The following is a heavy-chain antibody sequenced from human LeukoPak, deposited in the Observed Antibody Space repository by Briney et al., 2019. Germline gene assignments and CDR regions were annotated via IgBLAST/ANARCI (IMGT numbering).Heavy chain of an antibody. CDR1: GGSFSGYY. D-gene: IGHD2-15*01. CDR2: INHSGST. V-gene: IGHV4-34*01. CDR3: ARGGDDVVVVVAAMGSLGWYDP. Sequence: SETLSLTCAVYGGSFSGYYWSWIRQPPGKGLEWIGEINHSGSTNYNPSLKSRVTISVDTSKNQFSLKLSSVTAADTAVYYCARGGDDVVVVVAAMGSLGWYDPWGQGTLVTVSS. J-gene: IGHJ5*02.